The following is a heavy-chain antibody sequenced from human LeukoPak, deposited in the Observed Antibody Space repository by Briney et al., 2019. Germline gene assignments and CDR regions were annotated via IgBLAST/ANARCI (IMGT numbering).Heavy chain of an antibody. J-gene: IGHJ4*02. CDR3: AKDLAITMIVVGLFDY. CDR2: ISGSGGST. D-gene: IGHD3-22*01. CDR1: GFTFSSYA. V-gene: IGHV3-23*01. Sequence: PGASLRLSCAASGFTFSSYAMSWVRQAPGKGLEWVSAISGSGGSTYYADSVEGRFTISRDNSKNTLYLQMNSLRAEDTAVYYCAKDLAITMIVVGLFDYWGQGTLVTVSS.